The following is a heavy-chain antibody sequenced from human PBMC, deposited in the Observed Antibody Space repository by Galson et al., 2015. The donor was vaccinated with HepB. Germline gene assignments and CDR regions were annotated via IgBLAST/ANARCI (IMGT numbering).Heavy chain of an antibody. D-gene: IGHD2-15*01. J-gene: IGHJ4*02. CDR3: ARGRCRSGGSCYYAELDY. CDR1: GGTFSSYA. CDR2: IIPILGIA. V-gene: IGHV1-69*04. Sequence: SVKVSCKASGGTFSSYAISWVRQAPGQGLEWMGRIIPILGIANYAQKFQGRVTITADKSTSTAYMELSSLRSEDTAVYYCARGRCRSGGSCYYAELDYWGQGTLVTVSS.